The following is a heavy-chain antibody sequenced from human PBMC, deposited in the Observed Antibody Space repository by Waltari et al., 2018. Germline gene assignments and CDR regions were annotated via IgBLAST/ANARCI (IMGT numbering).Heavy chain of an antibody. J-gene: IGHJ4*02. D-gene: IGHD3-10*01. Sequence: QLQLQESGPGLVKPSETLSLTCTVSSGSLSRSSYYWAWIRQTPAKGLEWIGNIYYGGSSYYNPSLKGRVTISVDTFKNQFSLKVNSVTAADTAVYFCARLDSPMVRGVLFDYWGRGSLVTVSS. V-gene: IGHV4-39*01. CDR1: SGSLSRSSYY. CDR3: ARLDSPMVRGVLFDY. CDR2: IYYGGSS.